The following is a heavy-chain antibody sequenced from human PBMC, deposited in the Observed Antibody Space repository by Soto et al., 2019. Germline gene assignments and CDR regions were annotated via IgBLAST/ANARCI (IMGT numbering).Heavy chain of an antibody. CDR2: ISAYNGNT. Sequence: ASVKVSCKASGYTFTSYGISWVRQAPGQGLEWMGWISAYNGNTNYAQKLQGRVTMTTDTSTSKAYMELRSLRSDDTAVYYCARSRYCSSTSCYSNWFDPWGQGTLVTVSS. J-gene: IGHJ5*02. CDR3: ARSRYCSSTSCYSNWFDP. V-gene: IGHV1-18*01. CDR1: GYTFTSYG. D-gene: IGHD2-2*01.